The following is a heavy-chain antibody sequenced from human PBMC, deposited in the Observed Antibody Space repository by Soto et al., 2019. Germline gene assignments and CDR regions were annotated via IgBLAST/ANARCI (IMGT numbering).Heavy chain of an antibody. Sequence: SLRLSCAASGFTFRSYAMHWVRQAPGKGLEWVAVISYDGSNKYYADSVKGRFTISRDNSKNTLYLQMNSLRAEDTAVYYCARCMYDILNGYLDDWGQGPLVTVSS. D-gene: IGHD3-9*01. CDR2: ISYDGSNK. V-gene: IGHV3-30-3*01. J-gene: IGHJ4*02. CDR1: GFTFRSYA. CDR3: ARCMYDILNGYLDD.